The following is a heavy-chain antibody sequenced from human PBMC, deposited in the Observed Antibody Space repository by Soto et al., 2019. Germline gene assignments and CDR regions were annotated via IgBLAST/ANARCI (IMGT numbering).Heavy chain of an antibody. J-gene: IGHJ4*02. D-gene: IGHD1-26*01. CDR2: ISGSGDST. V-gene: IGHV3-23*01. CDR1: GFTFSNYA. Sequence: VQLLESGGGLVQPGGSLRLSCAASGFTFSNYAMRWVRQAPGKGLEWVSAISGSGDSTYYADSVKGRFTISRDNSKNTLYLQMNSLRAEDTAVYYCARRGSGSYYDYWGQGTLVTVSS. CDR3: ARRGSGSYYDY.